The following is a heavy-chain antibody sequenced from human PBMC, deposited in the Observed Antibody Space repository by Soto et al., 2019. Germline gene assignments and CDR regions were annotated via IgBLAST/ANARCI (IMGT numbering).Heavy chain of an antibody. CDR3: ARQTMVRGVIITDDAFDI. CDR2: IYYSGST. V-gene: IGHV4-39*01. CDR1: GGSISSSSYY. J-gene: IGHJ3*02. Sequence: QLQLQESGPGLVKPSETLSLTCTVSGGSISSSSYYWGWIRQPPGKGLEWIGSIYYSGSTYYNPSLKRRVTISGDTSKNQFSLKLSSGTAADTAVYYCARQTMVRGVIITDDAFDIWGQGTMVTVSS. D-gene: IGHD3-10*01.